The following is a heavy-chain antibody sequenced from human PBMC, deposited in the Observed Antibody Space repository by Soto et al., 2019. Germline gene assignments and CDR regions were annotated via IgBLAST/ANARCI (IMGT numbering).Heavy chain of an antibody. CDR3: ARAKKGIAAAENWFDP. CDR1: GGSISSGGYY. Sequence: LSLTCTVSGGSISSGGYYWSWIRQHPGKGLEWIGYIYYSGSTYYNPSLKSRVTISVDTSKNQFSLKLSSVTAADTAVYYCARAKKGIAAAENWFDPWGQGTLVTVSS. CDR2: IYYSGST. D-gene: IGHD6-13*01. V-gene: IGHV4-31*03. J-gene: IGHJ5*02.